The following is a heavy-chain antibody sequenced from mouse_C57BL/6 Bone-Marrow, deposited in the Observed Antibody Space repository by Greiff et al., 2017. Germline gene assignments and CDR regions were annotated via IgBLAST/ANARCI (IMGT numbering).Heavy chain of an antibody. V-gene: IGHV1-85*01. CDR3: ARRGVYYYGSRYWYFDV. D-gene: IGHD1-1*01. Sequence: QVQLQQSGPELVKPGASVKLSCKASGYTFTSYDINWVKQRPGQGLEWIGWIYPRDGSTKYNEKFKGKATLTVDTSSSTAYMELHSLTSEDSAVYFGARRGVYYYGSRYWYFDVWGTGTTVTVSS. CDR2: IYPRDGST. CDR1: GYTFTSYD. J-gene: IGHJ1*03.